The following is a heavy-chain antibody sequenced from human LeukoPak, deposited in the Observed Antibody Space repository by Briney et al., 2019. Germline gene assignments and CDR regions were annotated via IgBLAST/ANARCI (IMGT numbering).Heavy chain of an antibody. CDR1: GGTFSSYA. V-gene: IGHV1-69*13. J-gene: IGHJ4*02. D-gene: IGHD5-18*01. CDR2: IIPIFGTA. CDR3: ASYVNTAMGSDY. Sequence: SVKVSCKASGGTFSSYAISWVRQATGQGLEWMGGIIPIFGTANYAQKFQGRVTITADESTSTAYMELSSLRSEDTAVYYCASYVNTAMGSDYWGQGTLVTVSS.